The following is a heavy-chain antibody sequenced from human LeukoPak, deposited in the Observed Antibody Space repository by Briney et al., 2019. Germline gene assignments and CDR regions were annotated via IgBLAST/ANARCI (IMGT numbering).Heavy chain of an antibody. V-gene: IGHV3-21*01. CDR1: GFTFSSYG. D-gene: IGHD5-18*01. CDR2: ISSSSSYI. Sequence: PGGSLRLSCAASGFTFSSYGMHWVRQAPGKGLEWVSSISSSSSYIYYADSVKGRFTISRDNAKNSLYLQMNSLRAEDTAVYYCARSEDTAMVFSYWGQGTLVTVSS. CDR3: ARSEDTAMVFSY. J-gene: IGHJ4*02.